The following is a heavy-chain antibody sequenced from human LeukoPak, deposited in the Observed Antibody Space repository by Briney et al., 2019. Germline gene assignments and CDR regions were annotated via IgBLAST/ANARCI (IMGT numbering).Heavy chain of an antibody. D-gene: IGHD3-22*01. CDR1: GDSVSSNSVT. CDR3: ARSISGDSSGYYYVRSLGFDP. Sequence: SQTLSLTCAISGDSVSSNSVTWNWIRQSPSRGLEWLGRAYYRSKRYNDYAVSVKSRININPDTSKNQFSLQLNSVTPEDTAVYYCARSISGDSSGYYYVRSLGFDPWGQGTLVTVSS. J-gene: IGHJ5*02. CDR2: AYYRSKRYN. V-gene: IGHV6-1*01.